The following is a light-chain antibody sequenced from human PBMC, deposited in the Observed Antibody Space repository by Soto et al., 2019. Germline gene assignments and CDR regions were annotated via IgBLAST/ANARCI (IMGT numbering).Light chain of an antibody. CDR3: AAWDDSLNGVV. V-gene: IGLV1-44*01. CDR2: SNN. Sequence: QSVLTQPPSASGTPGQRVTSSCSGSSSNIGSKTVNWYQQLPGTAPKLPIYSNNQRPSGVPDLFSGSKSGTSASLAISGLQSEDEADYYCAAWDDSLNGVVFGGGTKLTV. J-gene: IGLJ2*01. CDR1: SSNIGSKT.